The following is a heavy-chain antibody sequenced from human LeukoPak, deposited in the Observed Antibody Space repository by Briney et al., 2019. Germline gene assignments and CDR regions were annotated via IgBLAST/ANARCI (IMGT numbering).Heavy chain of an antibody. V-gene: IGHV4-61*01. CDR2: IYYSGST. D-gene: IGHD2-8*01. CDR3: ARDRARSILYYRLGAFDI. Sequence: PSETLSLTCTVSGGSISSSSYYWGWIRQPPGKGLEWIGYIYYSGSTNYNPSLKSRVTISVDTSKNQFSLKLSSVTAADTAVYYCARDRARSILYYRLGAFDIWGQGTMVTVSS. J-gene: IGHJ3*02. CDR1: GGSISSSSYY.